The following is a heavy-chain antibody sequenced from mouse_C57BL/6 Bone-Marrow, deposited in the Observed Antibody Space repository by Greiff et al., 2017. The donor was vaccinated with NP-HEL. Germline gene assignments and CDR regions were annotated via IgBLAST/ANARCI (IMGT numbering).Heavy chain of an antibody. J-gene: IGHJ4*01. D-gene: IGHD2-1*01. CDR2: IDPNSGGT. Sequence: QVQLQQSGAELVTPGASVQLSCTASGYTFTSYWMHWVKQRPGRGLEWIGRIDPNSGGTKYNEKFKSKATLTVDKPSSTAYMQLSSLTSEDSAVYYCARFGYGNYGYARDYWGQGTSVTVTA. CDR3: ARFGYGNYGYARDY. CDR1: GYTFTSYW. V-gene: IGHV1-72*01.